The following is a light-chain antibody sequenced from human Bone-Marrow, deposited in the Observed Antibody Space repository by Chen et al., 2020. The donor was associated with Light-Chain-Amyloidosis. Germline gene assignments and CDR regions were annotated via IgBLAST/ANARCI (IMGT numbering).Light chain of an antibody. CDR2: RDT. J-gene: IGLJ2*01. CDR1: DLPTKY. Sequence: SYELTQQTSVSVSPGQTARITCSGDDLPTKYAYWYQQKPGQAPVLVIHRDTERPSGISERCSGSSSGTTATLTISGVQTEDEADYHCQSADSSGTYEVRFGGGTKLTVL. V-gene: IGLV3-25*03. CDR3: QSADSSGTYEVR.